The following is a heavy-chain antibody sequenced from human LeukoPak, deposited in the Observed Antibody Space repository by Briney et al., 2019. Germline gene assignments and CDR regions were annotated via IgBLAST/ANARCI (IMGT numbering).Heavy chain of an antibody. CDR1: GYTFTSYG. D-gene: IGHD6-6*01. CDR3: ARDLHIAARPSLFDY. CDR2: ISAYNGNT. Sequence: ASVKVSCKASGYTFTSYGISWVRQAPGQGLEWTGWISAYNGNTNYAQKLQGRVTMTTDTSTSTAYMELRSLRSDDTAVYYCARDLHIAARPSLFDYWGQGTLITVSS. J-gene: IGHJ4*02. V-gene: IGHV1-18*01.